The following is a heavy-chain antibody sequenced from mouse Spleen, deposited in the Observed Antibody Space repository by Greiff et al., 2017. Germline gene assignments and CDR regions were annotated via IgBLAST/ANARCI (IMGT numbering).Heavy chain of an antibody. CDR1: GYTFTDYE. J-gene: IGHJ4*01. D-gene: IGHD1-1*01. CDR2: IDPETGGT. CDR3: TKEGVVQAMDY. V-gene: IGHV1-15*01. Sequence: QVQLKESGAELVRPGASVTLSCKASGYTFTDYEMHWVKQTPVHGLEWIGAIDPETGGTAYNQKFKGKAILTADKSSSTAYMELRSLTSEDSAVYYCTKEGVVQAMDYWGQGTSVTVSS.